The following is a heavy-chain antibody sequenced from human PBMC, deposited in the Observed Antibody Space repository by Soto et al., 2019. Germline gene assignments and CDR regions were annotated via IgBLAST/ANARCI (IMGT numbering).Heavy chain of an antibody. CDR2: INPNSGGT. J-gene: IGHJ6*02. CDR1: GYTFSGYY. Sequence: QVQLVQSGAEVKKPGASVKVSCKASGYTFSGYYMHWMRQAPGQGLEWMGWINPNSGGTNYGQKFQGWVTMTRDTSISTAYMELIRLRSDDTAVYYCARDMLVVSATRVTTDVWGQGTTVTVSS. CDR3: ARDMLVVSATRVTTDV. V-gene: IGHV1-2*04. D-gene: IGHD2-15*01.